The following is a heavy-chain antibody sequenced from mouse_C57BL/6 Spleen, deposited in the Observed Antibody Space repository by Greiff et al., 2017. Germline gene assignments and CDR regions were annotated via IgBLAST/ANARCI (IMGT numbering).Heavy chain of an antibody. CDR2: IYPGDGYT. CDR3: ARGGYSNLFTY. V-gene: IGHV1-80*01. CDR1: GYAFSSYW. Sequence: QVQLQQSGAELVKPGASVKISCKASGYAFSSYWMNWVKQRPGKGLEWIGQIYPGDGYTNYNGKFKGKATLTADKSSSTAYMQLSSLTSEDYAVYYCARGGYSNLFTYWGQGTLVTVSA. J-gene: IGHJ3*01. D-gene: IGHD2-5*01.